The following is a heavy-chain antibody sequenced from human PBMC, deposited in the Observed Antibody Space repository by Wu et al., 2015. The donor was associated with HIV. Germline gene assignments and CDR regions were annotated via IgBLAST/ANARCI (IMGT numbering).Heavy chain of an antibody. D-gene: IGHD6-13*01. CDR2: IIFMFGTS. J-gene: IGHJ3*01. Sequence: QVQLVQSGAEMKKTGSSVKVSCKPSRGTFSNYAISWVRQAPGQGLEWMGGIIFMFGTSNYAQKFQDRVTITTDESTSLAYMEMNRLRSDDTAVYYCAGGSLASGWSTGSLCLWGQGTRLTVSS. CDR3: AGGSLASGWSTGSLCL. CDR1: RGTFSNYA. V-gene: IGHV1-69*05.